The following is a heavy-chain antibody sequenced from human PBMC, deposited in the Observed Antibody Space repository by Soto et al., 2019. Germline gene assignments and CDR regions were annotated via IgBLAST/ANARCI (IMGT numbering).Heavy chain of an antibody. D-gene: IGHD1-7*01. CDR3: ARDEVITGTTGMDYYGMDV. CDR1: GYTFTGYC. Sequence: GASVKVSCKASGYTFTGYCMHWLRQAPGQGLEWMGWINPNSGGTNYAQKFQGWVTMTRDTSISTAYMELSRLRSDDTAVYYCARDEVITGTTGMDYYGMDVWGQGTTVTVSS. V-gene: IGHV1-2*04. CDR2: INPNSGGT. J-gene: IGHJ6*02.